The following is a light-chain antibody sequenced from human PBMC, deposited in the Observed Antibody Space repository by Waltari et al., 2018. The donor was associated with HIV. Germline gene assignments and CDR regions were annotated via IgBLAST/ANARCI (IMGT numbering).Light chain of an antibody. CDR3: CSYAGSRTWV. V-gene: IGLV2-23*02. J-gene: IGLJ3*02. Sequence: QSALTQPASVSGSPGQSITVSCTGTSSDVGGYNFVSWYQQHPGKATKLIIFDVFTRPAGVSERFSGSRSGNTASLTVSGLQAEDEADYDCCSYAGSRTWVFGGGTALTVL. CDR1: SSDVGGYNF. CDR2: DVF.